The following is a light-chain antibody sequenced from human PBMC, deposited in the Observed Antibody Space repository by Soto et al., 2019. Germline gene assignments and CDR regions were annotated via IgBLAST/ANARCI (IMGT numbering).Light chain of an antibody. CDR3: QQYYEFPLT. J-gene: IGKJ4*01. CDR1: QGISSY. V-gene: IGKV1-8*01. CDR2: VAS. Sequence: AIRMTQSPSSLSASPGDRVTITCRASQGISSYLAWYQQKPGKAPNLLIYVASTLQSGVPSRFSGSGSGTDLTLTISRLQSEDFATYYCQQYYEFPLTFGGGTKVQIK.